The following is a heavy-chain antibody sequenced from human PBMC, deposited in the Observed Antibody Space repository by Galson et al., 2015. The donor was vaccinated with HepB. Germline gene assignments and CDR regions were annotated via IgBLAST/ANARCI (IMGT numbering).Heavy chain of an antibody. CDR3: ARDDYGAIDY. D-gene: IGHD4-17*01. CDR1: GFTFSSYS. J-gene: IGHJ4*02. V-gene: IGHV3-48*04. CDR2: ISSSSSTI. Sequence: LRLSCAASGFTFSSYSMNWVRQAPGKGLEWVSYISSSSSTIYYADSVKGRFTISRDNAKNSLYLQMNSLRAEDTAVYYCARDDYGAIDYWGQGTLVTVSS.